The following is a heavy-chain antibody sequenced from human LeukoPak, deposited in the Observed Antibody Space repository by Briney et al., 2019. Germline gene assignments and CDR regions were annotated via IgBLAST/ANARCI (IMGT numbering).Heavy chain of an antibody. V-gene: IGHV1-2*02. D-gene: IGHD1-26*01. J-gene: IGHJ4*02. CDR2: MNPNSGGT. CDR3: ATVGAIKYFDY. Sequence: ASVKASCKASGYTFTRYYMPWGRQAPGQGLEGMGWMNPNSGGTNYAQKFQGRVTMNRDTSIITAYMELSRLRSDDTAVYYCATVGAIKYFDYWGQGTLVTVSS. CDR1: GYTFTRYY.